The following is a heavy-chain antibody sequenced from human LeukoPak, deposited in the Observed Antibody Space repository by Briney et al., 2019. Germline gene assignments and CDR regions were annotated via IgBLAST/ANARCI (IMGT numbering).Heavy chain of an antibody. CDR3: AEGPHDHGDFVFF. V-gene: IGHV1-69*04. CDR2: IIPIFGIT. J-gene: IGHJ4*02. CDR1: GDTFDRFA. D-gene: IGHD4-17*01. Sequence: SVEVSCKASGDTFDRFAITWVRLAPGQGLDWMGRIIPIFGITHYAPHFQGRLTITADTSTKTAYMELSSLKSDDTAVYYCAEGPHDHGDFVFFWGQGTLVTVTS.